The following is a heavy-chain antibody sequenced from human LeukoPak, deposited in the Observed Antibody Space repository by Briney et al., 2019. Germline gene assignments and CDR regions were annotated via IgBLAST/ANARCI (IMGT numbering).Heavy chain of an antibody. J-gene: IGHJ3*02. CDR2: IKQDGSEK. CDR1: GFTFSNYW. CDR3: VRDAMSSGGAFDI. V-gene: IGHV3-7*01. D-gene: IGHD3-10*01. Sequence: GGSLRLSCAVSGFTFSNYWMSWVRQAPGKGLEWVANIKQDGSEKYYVDSVKGRFTIVRDNAKNSLDLQMNSLRAEDTAVYYCVRDAMSSGGAFDIWGQGTMVIVSS.